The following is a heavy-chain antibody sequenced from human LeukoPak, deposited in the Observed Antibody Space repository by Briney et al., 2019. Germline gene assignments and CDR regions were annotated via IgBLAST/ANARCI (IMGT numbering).Heavy chain of an antibody. Sequence: ASVKLSCKASGGTFSSYAISWVRQAPGQGLEWMGWINPNSGGTNYAQKFQGRVTMTRDTSISKAYMELSRLRSDDTAVYYCARTGGVYYYDSSGLDYWGQGTLVTVSS. CDR2: INPNSGGT. CDR1: GGTFSSYA. V-gene: IGHV1-2*02. CDR3: ARTGGVYYYDSSGLDY. D-gene: IGHD3-22*01. J-gene: IGHJ4*02.